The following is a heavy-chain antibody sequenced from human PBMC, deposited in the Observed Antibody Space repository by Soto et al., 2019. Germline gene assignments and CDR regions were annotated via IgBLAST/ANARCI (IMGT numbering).Heavy chain of an antibody. CDR2: MNPNSGNT. D-gene: IGHD3-16*01. CDR3: ARERGGSRPFEH. Sequence: QVQLVQSGAEVKKPGASVKVSCKASGYTFTSYDINWVRQATGQGLEWMGWMNPNSGNTGYAQKFQGRVTMTRNTAKGTAYMEVSGLRCEDRAVSYWARERGGSRPFEHRGQGTLGTVS. V-gene: IGHV1-8*01. J-gene: IGHJ4*02. CDR1: GYTFTSYD.